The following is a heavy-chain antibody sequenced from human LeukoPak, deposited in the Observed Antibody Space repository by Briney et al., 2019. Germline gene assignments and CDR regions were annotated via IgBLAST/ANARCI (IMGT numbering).Heavy chain of an antibody. J-gene: IGHJ4*02. V-gene: IGHV3-30*02. Sequence: GGSLRLSCAASGFTFSSYGMHWVRQAPGKGLEWVAFIRYDGSNKYYADSVKGRFTISRDNSKNTLYLQMNSLRAEDTAVYYCAKDGHRYYYDSSGYYPAGDWSQGTLVTVSS. CDR3: AKDGHRYYYDSSGYYPAGD. D-gene: IGHD3-22*01. CDR2: IRYDGSNK. CDR1: GFTFSSYG.